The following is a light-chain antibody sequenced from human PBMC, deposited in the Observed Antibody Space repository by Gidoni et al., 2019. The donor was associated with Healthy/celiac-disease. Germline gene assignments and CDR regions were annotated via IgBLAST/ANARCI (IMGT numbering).Light chain of an antibody. J-gene: IGKJ2*01. CDR2: AAS. V-gene: IGKV1-9*01. CDR1: QGISSY. Sequence: DIQLTQSPSFLSASVGDRVTITCRASQGISSYLAWYQQKPGKAPKLLIYAASTLQSGVPSRFSGSGSGTEFTLTISSLQPEDFATYYCQQLNSYPFFXQXTKLEIK. CDR3: QQLNSYPF.